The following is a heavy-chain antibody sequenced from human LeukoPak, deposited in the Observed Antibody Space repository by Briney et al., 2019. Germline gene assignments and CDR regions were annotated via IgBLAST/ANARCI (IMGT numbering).Heavy chain of an antibody. CDR2: ISWNSGSI. V-gene: IGHV3-9*01. J-gene: IGHJ4*02. D-gene: IGHD1-26*01. Sequence: GRSLRLSCAASGFTFDDYAMHWVRQAPGKGLEWVSGISWNSGSIGYADSVEGRFTISRDNAKNSLYLQMNSLRAEDTALYYCAKWDGYWGQGTLVTVSS. CDR3: AKWDGY. CDR1: GFTFDDYA.